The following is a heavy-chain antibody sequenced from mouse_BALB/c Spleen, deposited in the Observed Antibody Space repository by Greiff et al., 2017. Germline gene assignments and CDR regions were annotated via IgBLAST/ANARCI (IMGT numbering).Heavy chain of an antibody. J-gene: IGHJ3*01. V-gene: IGHV7-3*02. Sequence: DVMLVESGGGLVQPGGSLRLSCATSGFTFTDYYMSWVRQPPGKALEWLGFIRNKANGYTTEYSASVKGRFTISRDNSQSILYLQMNTLRAEDSATYYCARDKRGKIAYWGQGTLVTVSA. CDR3: ARDKRGKIAY. CDR2: IRNKANGYTT. CDR1: GFTFTDYY.